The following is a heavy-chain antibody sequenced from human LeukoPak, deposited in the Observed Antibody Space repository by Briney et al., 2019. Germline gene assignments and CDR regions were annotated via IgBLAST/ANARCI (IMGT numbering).Heavy chain of an antibody. CDR1: GFTFNNYA. Sequence: GGSLRLSCAASGFTFNNYAMHWVRQAPGKGLEWVAVMSFDSYKTYYAESLQGRFTISRDNSKNTLYLQLNSLTADDTAIYYCAKSHFSDTSGYFFLNWFDSWGQGTLVTVSS. CDR3: AKSHFSDTSGYFFLNWFDS. D-gene: IGHD3-22*01. V-gene: IGHV3-30-3*02. J-gene: IGHJ5*01. CDR2: MSFDSYKT.